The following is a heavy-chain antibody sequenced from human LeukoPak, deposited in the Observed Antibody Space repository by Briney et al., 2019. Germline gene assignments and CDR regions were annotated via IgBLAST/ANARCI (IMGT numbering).Heavy chain of an antibody. CDR2: IYYSGST. Sequence: PSETLSLTCTVYGGSISSYYWSWIRQPPGKGLEWIGYIYYSGSTNYNPSLKSRVTISVDTSKNQFSLKLSSVTAADTAVYYCARLEDDSSGYYYGYFDYWGQGTLVTVSS. CDR3: ARLEDDSSGYYYGYFDY. CDR1: GGSISSYY. V-gene: IGHV4-59*08. J-gene: IGHJ4*02. D-gene: IGHD3-22*01.